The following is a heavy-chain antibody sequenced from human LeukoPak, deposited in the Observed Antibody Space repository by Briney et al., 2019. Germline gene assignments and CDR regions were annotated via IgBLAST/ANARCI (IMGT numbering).Heavy chain of an antibody. V-gene: IGHV3-74*01. Sequence: GGSLRLSCAVSGFTFRTYWMHWVRQVPGKGLVWVSRINEDGSITNYADSVTGRFRISRDYAENTLYLQMNSLRAEDTAVYYCGRDLGGRSGLWGQGTLVTVSS. J-gene: IGHJ4*02. CDR2: INEDGSIT. CDR1: GFTFRTYW. CDR3: GRDLGGRSGL. D-gene: IGHD1-26*01.